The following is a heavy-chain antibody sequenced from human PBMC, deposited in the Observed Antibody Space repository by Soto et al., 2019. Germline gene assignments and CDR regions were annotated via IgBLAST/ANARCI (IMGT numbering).Heavy chain of an antibody. V-gene: IGHV3-33*01. CDR1: GFTFSAFG. Sequence: QVQLVESGGAVVQPGGSLRLSCAASGFTFSAFGMHWVRQAPGKGLEWEAVIWYDGNKKYYADSVKGRFTISRDNSKNTLYLQMHTLRAEDTALYYCARDSYGGNSWLEYWGQGTLLTVSS. D-gene: IGHD4-17*01. CDR3: ARDSYGGNSWLEY. CDR2: IWYDGNKK. J-gene: IGHJ4*02.